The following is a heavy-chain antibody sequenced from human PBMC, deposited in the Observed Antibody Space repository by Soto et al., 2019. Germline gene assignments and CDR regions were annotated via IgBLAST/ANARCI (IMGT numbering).Heavy chain of an antibody. CDR3: TRLVLVPDAIVEWFDP. V-gene: IGHV1-8*01. CDR2: MNPNSGNT. CDR1: GYTFTSYD. D-gene: IGHD2-2*01. Sequence: ASVXVSCKASGYTFTSYDINWVLQATGQGLEWMGWMNPNSGNTGYAQKFQGRVTMTRNTSISTAYMELSSLRSEDTAVYYCTRLVLVPDAIVEWFDPWGQGTLVTV. J-gene: IGHJ5*02.